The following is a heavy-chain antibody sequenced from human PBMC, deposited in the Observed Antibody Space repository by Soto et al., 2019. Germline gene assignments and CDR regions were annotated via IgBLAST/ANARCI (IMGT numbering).Heavy chain of an antibody. D-gene: IGHD1-20*01. V-gene: IGHV3-11*01. J-gene: IGHJ4*02. CDR2: ISSSGSTI. Sequence: GGSLRLSCAASGFTFSDYYMSWIRQAPGKGLEWVSYISSSGSTIYYADSVKGRFTISRDNAKNSLYLQMNSLRAEDTAVYYCARDDNWNDVPFFDYWGQGTLVTVSS. CDR1: GFTFSDYY. CDR3: ARDDNWNDVPFFDY.